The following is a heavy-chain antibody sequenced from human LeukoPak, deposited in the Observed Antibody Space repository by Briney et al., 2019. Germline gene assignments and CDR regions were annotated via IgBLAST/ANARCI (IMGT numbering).Heavy chain of an antibody. V-gene: IGHV3-66*01. J-gene: IGHJ4*02. CDR3: ARDLPLDN. CDR1: GFTVSSNY. Sequence: PGGSLRLSCAASGFTVSSNYMSWVRQAPGKGLEWVSVMYSGGDTYYGDSVKGRFTISRDNSKNTLYLQMNILRAEDTAVYYCARDLPLDNWGQGTLVTVSS. CDR2: MYSGGDT.